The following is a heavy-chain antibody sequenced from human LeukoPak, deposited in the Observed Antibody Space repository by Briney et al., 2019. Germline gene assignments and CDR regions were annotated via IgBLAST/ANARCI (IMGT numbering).Heavy chain of an antibody. D-gene: IGHD6-13*01. J-gene: IGHJ6*03. CDR3: ARQGGSSSPYYYYYMDV. V-gene: IGHV4-39*01. Sequence: PSETLSLTCTVSGGSISSSSYYWGWIRQPPGKGREWIGSIYYSGNTYYNPSLKSRVSISVHTSKNHFSLMLSSVTAADTAVYYCARQGGSSSPYYYYYMDVWGKGTTVTVSS. CDR1: GGSISSSSYY. CDR2: IYYSGNT.